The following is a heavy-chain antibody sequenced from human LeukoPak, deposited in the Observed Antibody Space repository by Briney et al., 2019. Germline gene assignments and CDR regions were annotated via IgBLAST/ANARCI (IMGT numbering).Heavy chain of an antibody. CDR2: ISSSSSYI. CDR3: ARDRQGEIDY. D-gene: IGHD2-21*01. V-gene: IGHV3-21*01. J-gene: IGHJ4*02. Sequence: GGSLRLSCAASGFTFSSYSMNWVRQAPGKGLEWVSSISSSSSYIYYADSVKGRFTISRDNAKNSLYLQMNSLRAEDTVVYYCARDRQGEIDYWGQGTLVTVSS. CDR1: GFTFSSYS.